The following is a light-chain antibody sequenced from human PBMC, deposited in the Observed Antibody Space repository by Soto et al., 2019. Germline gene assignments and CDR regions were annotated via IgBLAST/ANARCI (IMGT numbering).Light chain of an antibody. CDR3: SSYAGSNNPYV. Sequence: QSVLTQPPSASGSPGQSVTISCTGISGDIGGYDYVSWYQQHPGKAPKLMIYEVTKRPLGVPDRFSGSKSGNTASLTVSGLQAEDEADYYCSSYAGSNNPYVFGTGTKLTVL. CDR2: EVT. CDR1: SGDIGGYDY. J-gene: IGLJ1*01. V-gene: IGLV2-8*01.